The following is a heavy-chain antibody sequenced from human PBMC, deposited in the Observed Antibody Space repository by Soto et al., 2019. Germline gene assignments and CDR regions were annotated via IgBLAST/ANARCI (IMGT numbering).Heavy chain of an antibody. J-gene: IGHJ4*02. CDR1: GFTFSGSA. D-gene: IGHD2-15*01. Sequence: EVQLVESGGGLVQPGGSLKLYCAASGFTFSGSAMHWVRQASGKGLEWVGRIRSKANSYATAYAASVKGRFTISRDDSKNTAYLQMNSLKTEDTAVYYCTSALISGYCSGGSCYSKDYLGQGTLVTVSS. CDR2: IRSKANSYAT. V-gene: IGHV3-73*01. CDR3: TSALISGYCSGGSCYSKDY.